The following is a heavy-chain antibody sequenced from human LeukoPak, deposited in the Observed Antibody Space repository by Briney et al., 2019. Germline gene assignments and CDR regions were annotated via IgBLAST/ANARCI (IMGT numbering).Heavy chain of an antibody. Sequence: PSETLSLTCTVSGGSISSYYWSWIRQPPGKGLEWIGYIYYSGSTNYNPSLKSRVTMSVDTSKNQFSLKLSSVTAADTAVYYCASTKGYDYVWGSYRANYYYYMDVWGKGTTVTVSS. CDR2: IYYSGST. D-gene: IGHD3-16*02. CDR1: GGSISSYY. CDR3: ASTKGYDYVWGSYRANYYYYMDV. J-gene: IGHJ6*03. V-gene: IGHV4-59*01.